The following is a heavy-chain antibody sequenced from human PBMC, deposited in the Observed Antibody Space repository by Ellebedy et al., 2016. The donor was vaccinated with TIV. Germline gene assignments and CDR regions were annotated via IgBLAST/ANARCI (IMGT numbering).Heavy chain of an antibody. CDR3: ARQARDGDNYYYGMDV. V-gene: IGHV4-39*01. CDR2: IYYSGST. Sequence: SETLSLTCSVSGGSIRSSSDYWGWIRQPPGKGLEWIGSIYYSGSTYYNSSLKSRVIISVDTSKNQFSLKLSSVTAADTAVYYCARQARDGDNYYYGMDVWGQGITVTVSS. D-gene: IGHD4-17*01. J-gene: IGHJ6*02. CDR1: GGSIRSSSDY.